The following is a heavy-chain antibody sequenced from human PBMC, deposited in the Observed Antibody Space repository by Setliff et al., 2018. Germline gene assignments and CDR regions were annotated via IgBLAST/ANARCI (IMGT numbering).Heavy chain of an antibody. V-gene: IGHV1-18*04. D-gene: IGHD2-15*01. CDR1: GYTFAGYY. J-gene: IGHJ3*02. Sequence: ASVKVSCKASGYTFAGYYIHWVRQAPGQGLEWMGWISPYTGNIYSAQRFQGRVTMTTDTSTSAAYMELRSLRSDDTAVYYCAISSLSICSGGTCPNAFDIWGQGTMVTVSS. CDR2: ISPYTGNI. CDR3: AISSLSICSGGTCPNAFDI.